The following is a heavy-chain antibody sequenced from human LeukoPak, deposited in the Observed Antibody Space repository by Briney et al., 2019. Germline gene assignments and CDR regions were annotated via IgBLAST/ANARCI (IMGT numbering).Heavy chain of an antibody. Sequence: GASVQGSCKPSGYSFTTYGISWVRQAPGHGLEWMGWISVRDGITHYAQSLQGRVTVTADTSTSTVYMELRNLRSDDTAVYYCATDQGFYTSSSDFWGQGTLVTVSS. V-gene: IGHV1-18*01. J-gene: IGHJ4*02. D-gene: IGHD6-6*01. CDR1: GYSFTTYG. CDR3: ATDQGFYTSSSDF. CDR2: ISVRDGIT.